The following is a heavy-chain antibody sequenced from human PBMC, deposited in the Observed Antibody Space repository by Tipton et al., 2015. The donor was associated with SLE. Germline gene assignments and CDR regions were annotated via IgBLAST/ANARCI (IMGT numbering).Heavy chain of an antibody. D-gene: IGHD3-16*02. Sequence: SLRLSCAASGFTFSDYYMSWIRQAPGKGLEWVSYISSSSSYTNYADSVKGRFTISRDNAKNSLYLQMNSLRAEDTAVYYCARDVRELSPYFDYWGQGTLVTVSS. V-gene: IGHV3-11*06. J-gene: IGHJ4*02. CDR2: ISSSSSYT. CDR3: ARDVRELSPYFDY. CDR1: GFTFSDYY.